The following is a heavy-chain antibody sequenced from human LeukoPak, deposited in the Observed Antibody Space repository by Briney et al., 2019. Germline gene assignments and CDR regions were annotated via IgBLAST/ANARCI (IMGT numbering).Heavy chain of an antibody. CDR3: ARDESVDDILDV. D-gene: IGHD3-9*01. CDR1: GYTFTSYG. V-gene: IGHV1-2*04. Sequence: GASVKVSCKASGYTFTSYGISWVRQAPGQGLEWMGWINPNSGGTNYAQKFQGWVTMTRDTSTSTVYMELSSLRSEDTAVYYCARDESVDDILDVWGQGTTVTVSS. CDR2: INPNSGGT. J-gene: IGHJ6*02.